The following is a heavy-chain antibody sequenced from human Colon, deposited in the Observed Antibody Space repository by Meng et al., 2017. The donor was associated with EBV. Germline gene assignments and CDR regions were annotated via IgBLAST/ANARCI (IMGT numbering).Heavy chain of an antibody. J-gene: IGHJ4*02. CDR2: IYHSGST. D-gene: IGHD3-10*01. Sequence: LQLQDSGPGLGKLSETLSLTCTVSGGSISSNGYYWDLVRKPPGKGLEWIGAIYHSGSTSYNPSLQSRVTMFVDTSKNQFSLMLTSVTATDTAVYYCARRRGGSGRDCWGQGTLVTVSS. CDR1: GGSISSNGYY. CDR3: ARRRGGSGRDC. V-gene: IGHV4-39*01.